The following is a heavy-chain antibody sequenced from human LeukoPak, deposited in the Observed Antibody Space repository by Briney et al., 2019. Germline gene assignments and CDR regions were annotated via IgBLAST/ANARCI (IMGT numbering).Heavy chain of an antibody. D-gene: IGHD6-13*01. CDR1: GGSISSSY. J-gene: IGHJ5*02. Sequence: SETLSLTCIVSGGSISSSYWSWIRQPPGKGLEWIGYIYYSGSTHSNPSLKSRVTISVGTPNNQFSLKLSSVTAADTAVYYCARQVTAAAGTNWFDPWGQGTLVTVSS. CDR3: ARQVTAAAGTNWFDP. V-gene: IGHV4-59*08. CDR2: IYYSGST.